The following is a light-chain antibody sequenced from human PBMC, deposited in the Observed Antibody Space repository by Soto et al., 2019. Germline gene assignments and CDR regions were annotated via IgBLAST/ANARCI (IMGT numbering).Light chain of an antibody. CDR3: ALYMGSGISV. CDR1: SGSVSTNYY. J-gene: IGLJ2*01. Sequence: QTVVTQEPSFSVSPGGTVTLTCGLSSGSVSTNYYPSWYQQTPGQAPRTLIYNTNSRSSGVPYRFTGSILGNKAALTITGAHADDESDYYCALYMGSGISVFGGGTKLTVL. V-gene: IGLV8-61*01. CDR2: NTN.